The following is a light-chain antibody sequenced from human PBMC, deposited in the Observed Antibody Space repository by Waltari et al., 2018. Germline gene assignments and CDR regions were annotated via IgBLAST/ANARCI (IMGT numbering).Light chain of an antibody. CDR2: GAS. V-gene: IGKV1-39*01. Sequence: DIQMTQSPSSLSASVGDSATITCRSSQNIFTYLNWYQQKPGKAPKLLIYGASSLQSGVPSRFSVSGSGTDVTLTISSLQAEDFATYYCQQSYNTPYTFGQGTKLEIK. CDR1: QNIFTY. J-gene: IGKJ2*01. CDR3: QQSYNTPYT.